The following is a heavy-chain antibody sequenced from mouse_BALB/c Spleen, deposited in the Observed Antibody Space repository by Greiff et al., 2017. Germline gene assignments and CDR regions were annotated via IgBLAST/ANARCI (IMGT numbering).Heavy chain of an antibody. CDR1: GDSITSGY. Sequence: VQLQQSGPSLVKPSQTLSLTCSVTGDSITSGYWNWIRKFPGNKLEYMGYISYSGSTYYNPSLKSRISITRDTSKNQYYLQLNSVTTEDTATYYCARDRGSTMITPYAMDYWGQGTSVTVSS. D-gene: IGHD2-4*01. J-gene: IGHJ4*01. CDR2: ISYSGST. V-gene: IGHV3-8*02. CDR3: ARDRGSTMITPYAMDY.